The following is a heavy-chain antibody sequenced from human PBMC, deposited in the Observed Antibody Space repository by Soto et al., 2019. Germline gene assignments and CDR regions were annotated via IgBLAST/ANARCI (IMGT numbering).Heavy chain of an antibody. CDR2: ISSSSSYI. Sequence: GKGLEWVSSISSSSSYIYYADSVKGRFTISRDNAKNSLYLQMNSLRAEDTAVYYCAIQYSGSYFGAFDIRGQGTMVTVSS. CDR3: AIQYSGSYFGAFDI. D-gene: IGHD1-26*01. V-gene: IGHV3-21*03. J-gene: IGHJ3*02.